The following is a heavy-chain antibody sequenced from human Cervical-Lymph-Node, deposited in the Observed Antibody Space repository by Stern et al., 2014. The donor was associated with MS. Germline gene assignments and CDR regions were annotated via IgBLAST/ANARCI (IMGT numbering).Heavy chain of an antibody. CDR1: GFNFSSYA. CDR3: ARDLLWFGQLDWGAMDV. D-gene: IGHD3-10*01. CDR2: ISYDGSKA. V-gene: IGHV3-30-3*01. J-gene: IGHJ6*02. Sequence: QVQLVESGGGVVQPGRSLRLSCAATGFNFSSYAMQWVRQAPGKGLEWVAVISYDGSKAYYADSGKGRFTISRDNSKKTLFLQMNSLRPEDTADYYCARDLLWFGQLDWGAMDVWGHGTTVTVSS.